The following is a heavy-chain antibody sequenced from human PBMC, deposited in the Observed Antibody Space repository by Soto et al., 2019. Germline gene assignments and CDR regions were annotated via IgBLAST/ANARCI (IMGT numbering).Heavy chain of an antibody. D-gene: IGHD6-19*01. V-gene: IGHV3-23*01. J-gene: IGHJ1*01. CDR2: ISGSGDST. CDR1: GFTFSSYA. Sequence: GGSVRLSCAASGFTFSSYAMSWVRQAPGKGLEWVSGISGSGDSTYYADSVKGRFTISRDNSKNTLYLQMNSLRAEDTAVYYCAKGVPGIAVAGTGYFQHWGQGTLVTVSS. CDR3: AKGVPGIAVAGTGYFQH.